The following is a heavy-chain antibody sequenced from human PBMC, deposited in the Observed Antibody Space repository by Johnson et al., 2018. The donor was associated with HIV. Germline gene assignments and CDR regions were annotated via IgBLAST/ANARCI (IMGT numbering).Heavy chain of an antibody. CDR3: AREHVRKTYYNFWSGYYTDAFDI. CDR2: INWNGGST. CDR1: GFTFDDYG. D-gene: IGHD3-3*01. V-gene: IGHV3-20*04. J-gene: IGHJ3*02. Sequence: QLVESGGGVVRPGGSLRLSCAASGFTFDDYGMSWVRQAPGKGLEWVSGINWNGGSTGYADSVKGRFTISRDNAKNSLYLQMNSLRAEDTALYYCAREHVRKTYYNFWSGYYTDAFDIWGQGTMVTVSS.